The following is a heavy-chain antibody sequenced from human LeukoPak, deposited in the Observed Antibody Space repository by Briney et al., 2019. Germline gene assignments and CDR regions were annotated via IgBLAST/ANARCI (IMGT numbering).Heavy chain of an antibody. J-gene: IGHJ4*02. CDR2: INPSGGGT. CDR3: AWGYYDSSGYYRED. Sequence: ASVKVSCKASGYAFTRYYMHWVRQAPGQGLEWMGIINPSGGGTNYAQKFQGRVTMTRDTSISTAYMELSRLRSDDTAVYYCAWGYYDSSGYYREDWGQGTLVTVSS. CDR1: GYAFTRYY. V-gene: IGHV1-2*02. D-gene: IGHD3-22*01.